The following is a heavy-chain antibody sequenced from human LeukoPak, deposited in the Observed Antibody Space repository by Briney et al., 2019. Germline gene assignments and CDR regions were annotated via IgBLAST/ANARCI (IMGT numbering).Heavy chain of an antibody. V-gene: IGHV6-1*01. Sequence: QTVSLTCGLSGDRLSNNSAAWHRIRQSPSRGVEWLVWTYYRSKWYNDYAVSVKSRIPINPNTSKNQFSLQLNSVTPEDTAVYYCARTNGYDYVWGSYRYSSQEYYFDYWGEGTLVTVSS. CDR2: TYYRSKWYN. J-gene: IGHJ4*02. D-gene: IGHD3-16*02. CDR3: ARTNGYDYVWGSYRYSSQEYYFDY. CDR1: GDRLSNNSAA.